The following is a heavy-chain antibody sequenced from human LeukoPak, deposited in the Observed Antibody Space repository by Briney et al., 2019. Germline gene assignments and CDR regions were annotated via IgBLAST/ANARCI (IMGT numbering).Heavy chain of an antibody. D-gene: IGHD3-22*01. CDR3: ARRGPTYYYDSSGPTDY. CDR1: GFTFSSYG. V-gene: IGHV3-33*01. Sequence: GGPLRLSCAASGFTFSSYGMHWVRQAPGKGLEWVAVIWYDGSNKYYADSVKGRFTISRDNSKNTLYLQMNSLRAEDTAVYYCARRGPTYYYDSSGPTDYWGQGTLVTVSS. CDR2: IWYDGSNK. J-gene: IGHJ4*02.